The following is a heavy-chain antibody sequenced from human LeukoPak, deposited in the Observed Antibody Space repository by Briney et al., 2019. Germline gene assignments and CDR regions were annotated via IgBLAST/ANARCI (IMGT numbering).Heavy chain of an antibody. J-gene: IGHJ6*03. CDR1: GFTFCDYA. CDR2: IRTEAYDGAT. D-gene: IGHD3-16*01. V-gene: IGHV3-49*04. Sequence: GGSLRLSCAASGFTFCDYAMSWVRQAPGKGLEWVGFIRTEAYDGATDYGASVKGRFTISRDDSKNIAYLQMNSLNTEDTAVYYCTRTFGYYYFYMDVCGKGTTVTVSS. CDR3: TRTFGYYYFYMDV.